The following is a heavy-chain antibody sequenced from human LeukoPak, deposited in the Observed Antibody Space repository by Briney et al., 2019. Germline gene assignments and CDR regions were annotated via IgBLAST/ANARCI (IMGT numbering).Heavy chain of an antibody. CDR1: GFTFSSYS. CDR3: ARASGICGSGWYFDY. D-gene: IGHD6-19*01. V-gene: IGHV3-21*01. CDR2: ISSSSSYI. J-gene: IGHJ4*02. Sequence: PGGSLRLSCAASGFTFSSYSMNWVRQAPGKGLEWVSSISSSSSYIYYADSVKGRFTISRDNAKNSLYLQMNSLRAEDTAVYYCARASGICGSGWYFDYWGQGTLVTVSS.